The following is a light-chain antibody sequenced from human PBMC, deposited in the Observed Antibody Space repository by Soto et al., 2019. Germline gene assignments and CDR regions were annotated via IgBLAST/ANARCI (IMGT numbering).Light chain of an antibody. J-gene: IGLJ3*02. CDR1: SSDVGSYNL. Sequence: QSALTQPASVSGSPGQSITISCTGTSSDVGSYNLVSWYQQHPGKAPKLMIYEGSKPPSGVSKRCSGSKSGNTASLTVSGVHSDYEADYYCCSTSGKSTMVFVGGTKVAVL. V-gene: IGLV2-23*01. CDR3: CSTSGKSTMV. CDR2: EGS.